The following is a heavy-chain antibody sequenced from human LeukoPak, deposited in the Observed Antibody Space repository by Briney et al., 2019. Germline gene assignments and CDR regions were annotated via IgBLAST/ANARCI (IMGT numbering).Heavy chain of an antibody. CDR2: INTNTGGP. V-gene: IGHV7-4-1*02. CDR3: ARDRYDSSGYYEFDP. Sequence: GASVKVSCKASGYTFTTYAINWVRQAPGQGLEWMGWINTNTGGPTYAQGLTGRFVFSLDTSVNTAYLEISSLKAEDTAVYYCARDRYDSSGYYEFDPRGQGTLVTDSS. CDR1: GYTFTTYA. J-gene: IGHJ5*02. D-gene: IGHD6-19*01.